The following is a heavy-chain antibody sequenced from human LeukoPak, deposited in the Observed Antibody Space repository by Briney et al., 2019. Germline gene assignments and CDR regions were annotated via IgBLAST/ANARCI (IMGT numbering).Heavy chain of an antibody. V-gene: IGHV3-66*02. CDR3: ARDGAGIESWVELDP. Sequence: PGGSLRLSCAASGFSVSNHYMAWVRQAPGRRLEWVSFIWADGTTFYTDSVRGRFTVSRDQFKNTLYLRMSSLRPDDTALYYCARDGAGIESWVELDPWGQGTQVNVSA. CDR2: IWADGTT. D-gene: IGHD5-24*01. J-gene: IGHJ5*02. CDR1: GFSVSNHY.